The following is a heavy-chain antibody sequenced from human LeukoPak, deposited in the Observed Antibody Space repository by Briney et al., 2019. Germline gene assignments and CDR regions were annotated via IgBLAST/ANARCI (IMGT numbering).Heavy chain of an antibody. CDR3: GRVDMATTKDY. D-gene: IGHD5-24*01. J-gene: IGHJ4*02. V-gene: IGHV1-18*01. CDR1: GYTFTNFG. CDR2: ISAYNGDT. Sequence: ASVKVSCKAFGYTFTNFGITWVRQAPGQGLEWMGWISAYNGDTKYGQNFQGRVTMTTDTSTTTAYMDPRSLSSDDTAVYYCGRVDMATTKDYWGQGTLVTVSS.